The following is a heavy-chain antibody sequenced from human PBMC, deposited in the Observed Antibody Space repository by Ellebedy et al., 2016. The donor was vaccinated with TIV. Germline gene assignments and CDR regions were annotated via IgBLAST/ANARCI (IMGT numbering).Heavy chain of an antibody. CDR3: ARDLLLVVVAATPGY. J-gene: IGHJ4*02. Sequence: GGSLRLSXAASGFTFSSYAMHWVRQAPGKGLEWVAVISYDGSNKYYADSVKGRFTISRDNSKNTLYLQMNSLRAEDTAVYYCARDLLLVVVAATPGYWGQGTLVTVSS. V-gene: IGHV3-30-3*01. D-gene: IGHD2-15*01. CDR2: ISYDGSNK. CDR1: GFTFSSYA.